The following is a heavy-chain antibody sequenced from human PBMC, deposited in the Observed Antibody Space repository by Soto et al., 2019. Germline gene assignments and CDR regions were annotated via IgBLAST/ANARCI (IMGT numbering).Heavy chain of an antibody. CDR1: GFTFSSYG. D-gene: IGHD7-27*01. J-gene: IGHJ3*02. CDR3: AREANWGNDAFDI. V-gene: IGHV3-33*08. Sequence: GGSLRLSCAASGFTFSSYGMHWVRQAPGKGLEWVAVIWYDGSNKYYADSVKGRFTISRDNSKNTLYLQMNSLIAEDKAVYYCAREANWGNDAFDIWGQGTMVTVSS. CDR2: IWYDGSNK.